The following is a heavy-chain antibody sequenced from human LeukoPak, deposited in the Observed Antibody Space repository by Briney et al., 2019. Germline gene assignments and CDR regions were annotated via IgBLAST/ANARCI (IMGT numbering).Heavy chain of an antibody. V-gene: IGHV3-30*18. CDR3: AKMGAPIDY. Sequence: GGSLGLSCAASGFTFSNHAMHWVRQAPGKGLEWVAVISNHGNNIDYVDSVKGRFTISRDNSKNTLFLQMNSLRPDDTAVYYCAKMGAPIDYWGQGTLVTVSS. CDR1: GFTFSNHA. CDR2: ISNHGNNI. D-gene: IGHD1-26*01. J-gene: IGHJ4*02.